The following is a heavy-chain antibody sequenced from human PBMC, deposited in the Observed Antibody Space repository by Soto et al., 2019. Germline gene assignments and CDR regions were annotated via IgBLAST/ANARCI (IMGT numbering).Heavy chain of an antibody. Sequence: EVQLVESGGGLVQPGGSLRLSCAASGFTVSSNYMSWVRQAPGKGLEWVSVIYSGGSTYYADSVKGRFTISRDNSKNTLYLQMNSLRAEDTAVYYCARSLITFGGVIDFYYWGQVTLVTVSA. J-gene: IGHJ4*02. V-gene: IGHV3-66*01. CDR1: GFTVSSNY. D-gene: IGHD3-16*02. CDR3: ARSLITFGGVIDFYY. CDR2: IYSGGST.